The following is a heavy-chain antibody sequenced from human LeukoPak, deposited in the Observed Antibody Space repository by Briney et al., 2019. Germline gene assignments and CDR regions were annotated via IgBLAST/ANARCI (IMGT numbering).Heavy chain of an antibody. J-gene: IGHJ5*02. V-gene: IGHV3-53*01. CDR2: IYSGGAT. CDR3: VKQEVMLSRFDP. D-gene: IGHD3-16*01. CDR1: GFTVSSIY. Sequence: GGSLRLSCAASGFTVSSIYMNWVRQAPGKGLEWVSVIYSGGATYYADSVKGRFTISRDNSKNTLYLQMDSLRAEDTAVYYCVKQEVMLSRFDPWGQGTLVTVSS.